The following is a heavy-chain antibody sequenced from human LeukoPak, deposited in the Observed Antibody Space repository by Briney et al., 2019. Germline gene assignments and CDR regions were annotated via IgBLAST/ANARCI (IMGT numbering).Heavy chain of an antibody. Sequence: GRSLRLSCAASGSTFSSYGMHWVRQAPGKGLEWVAVISYDGSNKYYADSVKGRFTISRDNSKNTLYLQMNSLRAEDTAVYYCAKDGTHYYGSGSYPDYWGQGTLVTVSS. V-gene: IGHV3-30*18. CDR2: ISYDGSNK. D-gene: IGHD3-10*01. J-gene: IGHJ4*02. CDR1: GSTFSSYG. CDR3: AKDGTHYYGSGSYPDY.